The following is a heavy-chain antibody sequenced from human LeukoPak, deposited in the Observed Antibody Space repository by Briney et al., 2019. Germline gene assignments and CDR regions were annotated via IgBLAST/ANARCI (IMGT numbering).Heavy chain of an antibody. CDR3: ARSKSYSSGWTDFDW. D-gene: IGHD6-19*01. V-gene: IGHV3-53*01. CDR1: GFTVSSNY. CDR2: IGTAGNT. Sequence: GGSLRLSCAASGFTVSSNYMSWVRQAPGKGLEWVSVIGTAGNTYYADSVKGRFTISRENARNSLLLQMDNLRAKDTAVYYCARSKSYSSGWTDFDWWGQGTLVTVSS. J-gene: IGHJ4*02.